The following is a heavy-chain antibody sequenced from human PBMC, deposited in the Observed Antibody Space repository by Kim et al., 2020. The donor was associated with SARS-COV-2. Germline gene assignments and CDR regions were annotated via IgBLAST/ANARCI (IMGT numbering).Heavy chain of an antibody. CDR3: ARASVALPDYYDSSGYYYNWFDP. V-gene: IGHV1-18*01. Sequence: ASVKVSCKASGYTFTSYGISWVRQAPGQGLEWMGWISAYNGNTNYAQKLQGRVTMTTDTSTSTAYMELRSLRSDDTAVYYCARASVALPDYYDSSGYYYNWFDPWGQGTLVTVSS. CDR2: ISAYNGNT. J-gene: IGHJ5*02. D-gene: IGHD3-22*01. CDR1: GYTFTSYG.